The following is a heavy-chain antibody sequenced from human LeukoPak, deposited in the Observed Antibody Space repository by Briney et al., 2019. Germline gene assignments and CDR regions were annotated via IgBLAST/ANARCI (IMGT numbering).Heavy chain of an antibody. V-gene: IGHV3-30*02. CDR2: IRYDGSNK. D-gene: IGHD3-3*01. CDR3: ATSNPTVFGVVIPYFDY. CDR1: GFTFSSYG. J-gene: IGHJ4*02. Sequence: GGSLRLSCAASGFTFSSYGMHWVRQAPGKGLEWVAFIRYDGSNKYYADSVKGRFTISRDNSKNTLFLQMNSLRAEDTAVYYCATSNPTVFGVVIPYFDYWGQGTLVTVSS.